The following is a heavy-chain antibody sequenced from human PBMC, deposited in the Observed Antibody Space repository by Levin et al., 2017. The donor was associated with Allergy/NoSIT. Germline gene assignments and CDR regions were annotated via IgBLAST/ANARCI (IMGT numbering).Heavy chain of an antibody. J-gene: IGHJ5*02. D-gene: IGHD3-10*01. Sequence: GGSLRLSCAASGFTFSSYSMNWVRQAPGKGLEWVSSISSSSSYIYYADSVKGRFTISRDNAKNSLFLQMNSLRAEDTDVYCCAREAARNTVVRVPRIDWFDPWGRGTLVTDSA. CDR1: GFTFSSYS. CDR2: ISSSSSYI. CDR3: AREAARNTVVRVPRIDWFDP. V-gene: IGHV3-21*01.